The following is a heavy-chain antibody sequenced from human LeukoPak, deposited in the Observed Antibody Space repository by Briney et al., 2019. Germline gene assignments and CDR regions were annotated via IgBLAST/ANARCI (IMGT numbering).Heavy chain of an antibody. Sequence: SETLSLTCTVSGGSISSYYWSWIRQPAGKGLEWIGRIYTSRSTNYNPSLKSRVTMSVDTSKNQFSLKLSSVTAADTAVYYCARDKRVAVTTTYIYYYYMDVWGKGTTVTISS. D-gene: IGHD2/OR15-2a*01. CDR2: IYTSRST. V-gene: IGHV4-4*07. J-gene: IGHJ6*03. CDR3: ARDKRVAVTTTYIYYYYMDV. CDR1: GGSISSYY.